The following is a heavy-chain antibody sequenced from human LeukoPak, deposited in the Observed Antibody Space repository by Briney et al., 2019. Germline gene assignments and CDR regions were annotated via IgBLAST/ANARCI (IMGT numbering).Heavy chain of an antibody. CDR2: ISPSGDRT. Sequence: GGSLRLSCAASGFTFSSYTMSWVRQAPGKGLEWVSFISPSGDRTSNADSVEGRFTISRDNTRNTLYLQMNSLRDEDTGVYYCAIMHGYYDGSGFWVQWGQGTLVTVSS. CDR1: GFTFSSYT. J-gene: IGHJ4*02. D-gene: IGHD3-22*01. V-gene: IGHV3-23*01. CDR3: AIMHGYYDGSGFWVQ.